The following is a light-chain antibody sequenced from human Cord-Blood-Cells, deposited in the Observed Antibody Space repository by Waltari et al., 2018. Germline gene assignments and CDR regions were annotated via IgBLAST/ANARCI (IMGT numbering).Light chain of an antibody. J-gene: IGLJ2*01. CDR2: EVS. V-gene: IGLV2-8*01. Sequence: QSALTQPPSASGSPGQSVTISCTGTSSAVGGYNYVSWYQQHPGKAPRLMIYEVSKRPAGVPDRCAGCKSGNTASLTVPGLQAEDEAEYCGSSYAGSNNLVFGGGTKLTVL. CDR3: SSYAGSNNLV. CDR1: SSAVGGYNY.